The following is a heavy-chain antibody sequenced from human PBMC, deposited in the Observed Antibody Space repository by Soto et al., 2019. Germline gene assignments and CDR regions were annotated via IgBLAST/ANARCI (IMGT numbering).Heavy chain of an antibody. CDR1: GGSFSGYY. CDR2: INHSGST. J-gene: IGHJ4*02. V-gene: IGHV4-34*01. Sequence: PSETLSLTCAVYGGSFSGYYWSWIRQPPGKGLEWIGEINHSGSTNYNPSLKSRVTISVDTSKSQFSLKLSSVTAADTAVYYCGRAVSRCGRGGRCYSGIDYWGQGTLVTVSS. D-gene: IGHD2-15*01. CDR3: GRAVSRCGRGGRCYSGIDY.